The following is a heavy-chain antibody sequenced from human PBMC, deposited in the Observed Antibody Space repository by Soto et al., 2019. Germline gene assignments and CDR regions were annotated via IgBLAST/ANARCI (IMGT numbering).Heavy chain of an antibody. CDR3: ARVGDIVVVVAALDY. CDR2: ISYDGSNK. V-gene: IGHV3-30-3*01. CDR1: GFTFSSYA. J-gene: IGHJ4*02. D-gene: IGHD2-15*01. Sequence: QVQLVESGGGVVQPGRSQRLSCAASGFTFSSYAMHWVRQAPGKGLEWVAVISYDGSNKYYADSVKGRFTISRDNSKNTLYLQMNSLRAEDTAVYYCARVGDIVVVVAALDYWGQGTLVTVSS.